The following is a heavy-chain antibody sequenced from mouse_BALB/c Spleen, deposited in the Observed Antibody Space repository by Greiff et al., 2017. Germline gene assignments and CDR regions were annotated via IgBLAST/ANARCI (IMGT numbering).Heavy chain of an antibody. V-gene: IGHV1-80*01. D-gene: IGHD1-2*01. J-gene: IGHJ4*01. CDR2: IYPGDGDT. Sequence: LVESGAELVRPGSSVKISCKASGYAFSSYWMNWVKQRPGQGLEWIGQIYPGDGDTNYNGKFKGKATLTADKSSSTAYMQLSSLTSEDSAVYFCARENGYYAMDYWGQGTSVTVSS. CDR1: GYAFSSYW. CDR3: ARENGYYAMDY.